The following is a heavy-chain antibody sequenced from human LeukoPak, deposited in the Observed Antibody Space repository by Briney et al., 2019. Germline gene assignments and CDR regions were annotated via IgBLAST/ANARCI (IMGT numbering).Heavy chain of an antibody. CDR2: INQGGSEK. CDR3: ARSFKVDY. Sequence: GGSLRLSCAASGFTFSIYRMTWVRQAPGKGLEWVATINQGGSEKYYVDSVKGRFTISRDYTRNLLFLQMNSLRVEDTAVYYCARSFKVDYWGQGTLVTVSS. J-gene: IGHJ4*02. V-gene: IGHV3-7*03. CDR1: GFTFSIYR.